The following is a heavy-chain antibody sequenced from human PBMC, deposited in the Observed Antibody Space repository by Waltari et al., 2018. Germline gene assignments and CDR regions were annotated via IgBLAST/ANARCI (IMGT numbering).Heavy chain of an antibody. CDR1: GFTFIDYY. D-gene: IGHD2-2*01. CDR3: TIRAGYDTT. CDR2: IDAEDGET. J-gene: IGHJ5*02. V-gene: IGHV1-69-2*01. Sequence: VQLVQSGAELKKPGTAVTISCKTYGFTFIDYYIHWVQQTPGNGLEWMGLIDAEDGETRYAEKFQDRVTITADSSTDTAYIDLINLRSEDTAVYYCTIRAGYDTTWGQGTLLTVSS.